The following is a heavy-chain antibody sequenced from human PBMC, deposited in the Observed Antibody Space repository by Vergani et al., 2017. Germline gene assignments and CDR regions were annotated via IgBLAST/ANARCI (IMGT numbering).Heavy chain of an antibody. CDR2: IYYSGST. V-gene: IGHV4-61*08. D-gene: IGHD2-21*02. Sequence: QLQLQESGPGLVKPSETLSLTCTVSGGSISSGGYYWSWIRQHPGKGLEWIGYIYYSGSTNYNPSLKSRVTISVDTSKNQFSLKLSSVTAADTAVYYCARHRGTANYYYGMDVWGQGTTVTVSS. J-gene: IGHJ6*02. CDR1: GGSISSGGYY. CDR3: ARHRGTANYYYGMDV.